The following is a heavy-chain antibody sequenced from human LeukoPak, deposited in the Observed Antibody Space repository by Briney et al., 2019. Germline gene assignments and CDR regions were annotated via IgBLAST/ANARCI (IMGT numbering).Heavy chain of an antibody. Sequence: GGSLRLSCTASGFTFSSYGMHWVRQAPGKGLEWVTVISYDGSNKYFADSVKGRFTISRDNSKNTLFLQMNSLRAEDTAVYYCAKDMTQFWSGPDYWGQGALVTVSS. CDR2: ISYDGSNK. J-gene: IGHJ4*02. D-gene: IGHD3-3*01. V-gene: IGHV3-30*18. CDR3: AKDMTQFWSGPDY. CDR1: GFTFSSYG.